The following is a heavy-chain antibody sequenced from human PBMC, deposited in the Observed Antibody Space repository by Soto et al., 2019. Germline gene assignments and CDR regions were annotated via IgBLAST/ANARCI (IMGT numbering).Heavy chain of an antibody. Sequence: PSETLSLTCAVSGGSISSSNWWSWVRQPPGKGLEWIGEIYHSGSTNYNPSLKSRVTISVDKSKNQFSLKLSSVTAADTAVYYCARDWGIAARPDYYYYGMDVWGQGTTVTVSS. CDR2: IYHSGST. D-gene: IGHD6-6*01. V-gene: IGHV4-4*02. J-gene: IGHJ6*02. CDR3: ARDWGIAARPDYYYYGMDV. CDR1: GGSISSSNW.